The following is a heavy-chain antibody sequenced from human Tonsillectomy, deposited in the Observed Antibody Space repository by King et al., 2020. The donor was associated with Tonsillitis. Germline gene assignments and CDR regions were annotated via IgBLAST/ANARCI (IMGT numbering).Heavy chain of an antibody. CDR1: GFTFRKYA. V-gene: IGHV3-23*04. J-gene: IGHJ4*02. D-gene: IGHD5-24*01. CDR3: ARDGPMSASVTYYFDC. Sequence: VQLVESGGGLVQPGGSLRLSCAASGFTFRKYAMHWVRQAPGKGLEWVSFMSGDGDRTFYADAVKGRATISRDNSHKTLFLELRSLRVEDTAIYFCARDGPMSASVTYYFDCWGQGTPVSVSS. CDR2: MSGDGDRT.